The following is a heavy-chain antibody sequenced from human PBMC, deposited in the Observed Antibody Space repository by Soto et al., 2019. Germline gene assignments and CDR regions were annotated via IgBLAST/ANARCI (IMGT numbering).Heavy chain of an antibody. D-gene: IGHD3-10*01. J-gene: IGHJ3*01. V-gene: IGHV1-3*01. CDR2: INAGNGNT. CDR3: ACDSFGHHPDAFDF. Sequence: ASVKVSCKASGYTFTSYAMHWVRQAPGQRLEWMGWINAGNGNTKYSQKFQGRVTITRDTSASTAYMELSSLRSEDTAVYYCACDSFGHHPDAFDFSAQRTTVTGSS. CDR1: GYTFTSYA.